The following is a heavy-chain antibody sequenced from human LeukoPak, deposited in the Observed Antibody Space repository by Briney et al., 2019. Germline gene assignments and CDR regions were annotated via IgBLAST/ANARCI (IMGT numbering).Heavy chain of an antibody. D-gene: IGHD3-9*01. CDR1: GFTFSSYG. J-gene: IGHJ3*02. CDR2: ISYDGSNK. CDR3: AKGFDDFDI. V-gene: IGHV3-30*18. Sequence: PGRSLRLSCAASGFTFSSYGMHWVRQAPGKGLEWVAVISYDGSNKYYADSVKGRFTISRDNSKNTLYLQTNSLRAEDTAVYYCAKGFDDFDIWGQGTMVTVSS.